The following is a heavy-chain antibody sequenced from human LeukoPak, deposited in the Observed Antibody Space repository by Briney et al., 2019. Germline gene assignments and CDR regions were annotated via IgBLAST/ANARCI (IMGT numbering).Heavy chain of an antibody. V-gene: IGHV1-2*04. D-gene: IGHD6-13*01. Sequence: ASVKVSCKASGYTFTGYYMHWVRQAPGQGLEWMGWINPNSGGTNYAQKFQGWVTMTRDTSISTAYMELSRLRSDDTAVYYCARVAYSSSWYELYYFDYWGQGTLVTVSS. CDR3: ARVAYSSSWYELYYFDY. CDR1: GYTFTGYY. CDR2: INPNSGGT. J-gene: IGHJ4*02.